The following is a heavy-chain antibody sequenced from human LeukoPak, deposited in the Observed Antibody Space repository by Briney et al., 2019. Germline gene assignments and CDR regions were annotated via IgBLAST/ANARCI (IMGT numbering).Heavy chain of an antibody. Sequence: ASVKVSCKASGYTFTSYAMHWVRQAPGQRLEWMGWINAGNGNTKYSQKFQGRVTITRDTSASTAYMELSSLRSEDTAVYYCATWFGELWGAFDIWGQGTMVTVSS. J-gene: IGHJ3*02. CDR1: GYTFTSYA. V-gene: IGHV1-3*01. CDR2: INAGNGNT. D-gene: IGHD3-10*01. CDR3: ATWFGELWGAFDI.